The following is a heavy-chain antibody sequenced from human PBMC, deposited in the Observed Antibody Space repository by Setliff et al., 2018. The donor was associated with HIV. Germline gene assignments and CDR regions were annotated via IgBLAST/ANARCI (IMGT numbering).Heavy chain of an antibody. CDR2: FYYSGNT. V-gene: IGHV4-39*07. CDR1: GGSISSYY. CDR3: AREPDSIPYDY. J-gene: IGHJ4*02. Sequence: TSETLSLTCAVSGGSISSYYWGWIRQPPGKGLEWIGSFYYSGNTYYNPSLKSRVTISVDASRNQFSLKLSSVTAADTAVYYCAREPDSIPYDYWGQGTLVTVSS. D-gene: IGHD4-4*01.